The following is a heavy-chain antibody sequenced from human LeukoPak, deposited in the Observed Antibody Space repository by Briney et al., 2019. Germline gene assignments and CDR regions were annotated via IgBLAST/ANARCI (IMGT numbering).Heavy chain of an antibody. D-gene: IGHD1-14*01. CDR3: ARAYREIPHFDY. J-gene: IGHJ4*02. V-gene: IGHV3-21*01. CDR2: ISSSGSSI. Sequence: GDSLTLSCSASGLTFSTYIMNWVRQPPGKGLEWVSYISSSGSSIYYAASVKGRFTISRDNAKNSLYLQMNSLRAEDTAVYYCARAYREIPHFDYWGQGTLVTVSS. CDR1: GLTFSTYI.